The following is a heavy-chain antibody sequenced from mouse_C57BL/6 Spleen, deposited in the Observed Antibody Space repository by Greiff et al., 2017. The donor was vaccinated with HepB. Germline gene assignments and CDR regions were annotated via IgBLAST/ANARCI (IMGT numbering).Heavy chain of an antibody. Sequence: VQLQESGPGLVAPSQSLSITCTVSGFSLTSYGVHWVRQPQGKGLEWLVVIWSDGSTTYNSALKSRLSISKDNSKSQVFLKMNSLQTDDTAMYYCARHYYGSSYAMDYWGQGTSVTVSS. CDR2: IWSDGST. D-gene: IGHD1-1*01. V-gene: IGHV2-6-1*01. CDR1: GFSLTSYG. CDR3: ARHYYGSSYAMDY. J-gene: IGHJ4*01.